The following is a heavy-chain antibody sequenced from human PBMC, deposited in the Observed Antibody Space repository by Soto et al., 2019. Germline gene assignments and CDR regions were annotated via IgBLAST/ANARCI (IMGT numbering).Heavy chain of an antibody. CDR2: INHSGST. J-gene: IGHJ6*02. V-gene: IGHV4-34*01. D-gene: IGHD6-13*01. Sequence: QVQLQQWGAGLLKPSETLSLTCAVYGGSFSGYYWSWIRQPPGKGLEWIGEINHSGSTNYNPSLKSRVTISVDTSKNQFSLKLSSVTAADTAVYYCARGLGDSSSWYRNYYYYGMDVWGQGTTVTVSS. CDR1: GGSFSGYY. CDR3: ARGLGDSSSWYRNYYYYGMDV.